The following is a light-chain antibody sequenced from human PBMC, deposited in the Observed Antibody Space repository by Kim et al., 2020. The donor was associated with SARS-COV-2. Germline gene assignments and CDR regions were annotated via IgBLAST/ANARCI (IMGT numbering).Light chain of an antibody. Sequence: GQSITISCTGSSSDVGGYNHVSWYQQHPDKVPKLLIYNVNKRPSGVSGRFSGSKSGNTASLTISGLQTEDEADYYCSSYATSTTWVFGGGTKVTVL. CDR2: NVN. CDR3: SSYATSTTWV. CDR1: SSDVGGYNH. J-gene: IGLJ3*02. V-gene: IGLV2-14*03.